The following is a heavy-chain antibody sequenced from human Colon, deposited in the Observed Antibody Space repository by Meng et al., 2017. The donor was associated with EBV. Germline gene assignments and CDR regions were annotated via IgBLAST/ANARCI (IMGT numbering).Heavy chain of an antibody. CDR1: GGSISSGGYY. V-gene: IGHV4-31*03. Sequence: GQLQESGPGLVKPSQTLSLTCTVSGGSISSGGYYWSWIRQHPGKGLEWIGYIYYSGSTYYNPSLKSRVTISIDTSKNQFSLKLSSVTAADTAVYYCARGPSRWLQFSFDYWGQGTLVTRLL. D-gene: IGHD5-24*01. CDR3: ARGPSRWLQFSFDY. J-gene: IGHJ4*02. CDR2: IYYSGST.